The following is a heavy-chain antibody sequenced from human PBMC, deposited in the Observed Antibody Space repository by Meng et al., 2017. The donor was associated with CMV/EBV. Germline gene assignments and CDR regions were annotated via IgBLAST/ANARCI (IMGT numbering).Heavy chain of an antibody. CDR1: GCTFISYA. CDR2: IIPIFGTA. V-gene: IGHV1-69*05. J-gene: IGHJ6*02. Sequence: SVKVSCKASGCTFISYAISWVRQAPGQGLEWMGGIIPIFGTANYAQKFQGRVTITTDESTSTAYMELSSLRTEDTAVYYCARPSTTFGVVPTPDYGMDVWGQGTTVTVSS. D-gene: IGHD3-3*01. CDR3: ARPSTTFGVVPTPDYGMDV.